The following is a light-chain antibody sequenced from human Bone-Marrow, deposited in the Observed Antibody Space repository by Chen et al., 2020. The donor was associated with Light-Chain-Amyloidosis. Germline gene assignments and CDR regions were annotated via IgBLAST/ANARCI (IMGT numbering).Light chain of an antibody. Sequence: DVVMTQSPLSLPVTLGQPASISCRSSQSLVDSDGNTYLSWFQQRPGQSPRRLIYKVSNRDSGVPDSFSGSGSGTDFTLKIGRVEAEDVGVYYCMQGTHWPPVTFGQGTKVEIK. CDR1: QSLVDSDGNTY. CDR3: MQGTHWPPVT. V-gene: IGKV2-30*01. J-gene: IGKJ1*01. CDR2: KVS.